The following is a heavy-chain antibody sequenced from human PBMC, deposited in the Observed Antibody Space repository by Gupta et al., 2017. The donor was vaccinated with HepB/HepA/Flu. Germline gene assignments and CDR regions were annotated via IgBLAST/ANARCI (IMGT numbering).Heavy chain of an antibody. CDR3: ARDRVGTAMAPRYYYMDV. CDR2: INPNSGGT. D-gene: IGHD5-18*01. V-gene: IGHV1-2*02. J-gene: IGHJ6*03. Sequence: QVQLVQSGAEVKKPGASVKVSCTASGYTFTGYYMHWVRQAPGQGLEWMGWINPNSGGTNYAQKFQGRVTMTRDTSISTAYMELSRLRSDDTAVYYCARDRVGTAMAPRYYYMDVWGKGTTVTVSS. CDR1: GYTFTGYY.